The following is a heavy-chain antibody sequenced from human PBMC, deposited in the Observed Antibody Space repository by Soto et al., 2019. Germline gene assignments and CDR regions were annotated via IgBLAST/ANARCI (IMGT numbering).Heavy chain of an antibody. Sequence: QVQLVQSGAEVKKPGASVKVSCKVSGYTLTELSMHWVRQAPGKGLEWMGGFDPEDGETIYAQKFQGRVTMTEDTSTDTAYMELSSLRSEDTAVYYCATNIPASEYCSGGSCYESVYYYGMDVWGQGTTVTVSS. D-gene: IGHD2-15*01. CDR2: FDPEDGET. V-gene: IGHV1-24*01. CDR1: GYTLTELS. J-gene: IGHJ6*02. CDR3: ATNIPASEYCSGGSCYESVYYYGMDV.